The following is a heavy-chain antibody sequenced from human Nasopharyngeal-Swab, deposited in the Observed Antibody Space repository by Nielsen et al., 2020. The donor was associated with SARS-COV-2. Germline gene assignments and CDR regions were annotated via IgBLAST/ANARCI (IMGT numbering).Heavy chain of an antibody. D-gene: IGHD6-6*01. J-gene: IGHJ5*02. V-gene: IGHV4-4*07. CDR2: IYTSGST. Sequence: SGALSLPLTVSCGSLSSYYWSWIRQPAGKGLEWIGRIYTSGSTNYNPSLKSRVTMSVDTSKSQFSLKVSSVTAADTAVYYCARESAVSARRRWFDPWGQGTLVTVSS. CDR3: ARESAVSARRRWFDP. CDR1: CGSLSSYY.